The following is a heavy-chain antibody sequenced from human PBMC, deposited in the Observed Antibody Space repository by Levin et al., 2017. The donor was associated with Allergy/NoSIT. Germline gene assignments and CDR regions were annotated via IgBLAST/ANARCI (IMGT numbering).Heavy chain of an antibody. CDR1: GYTFTGYY. D-gene: IGHD1-1*01. CDR2: INPNSGGT. V-gene: IGHV1-2*02. Sequence: ASVKVSCKASGYTFTGYYMHWVRQAPGQGLEWMGWINPNSGGTNYAQKFQGRVTMTRDTSISTAYMELSRLRSDDTAVYYCARDGGTTGTWAFDIWGQGTMVTVSS. CDR3: ARDGGTTGTWAFDI. J-gene: IGHJ3*02.